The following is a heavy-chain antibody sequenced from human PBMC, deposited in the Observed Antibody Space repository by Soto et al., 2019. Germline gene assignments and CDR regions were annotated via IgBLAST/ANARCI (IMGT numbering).Heavy chain of an antibody. Sequence: ASVKVSCKASGYTFTGYYMHWVRQAPGQGLEWMGWINPNSGGTNYAQKYQGRVTMTRDTAISTAYMELSRLRSDDTAVYYCARDSVGYCSSTSCYSYYYYYYVMDVWCQGTTVTVSS. CDR3: ARDSVGYCSSTSCYSYYYYYYVMDV. J-gene: IGHJ6*02. V-gene: IGHV1-2*02. CDR1: GYTFTGYY. D-gene: IGHD2-2*01. CDR2: INPNSGGT.